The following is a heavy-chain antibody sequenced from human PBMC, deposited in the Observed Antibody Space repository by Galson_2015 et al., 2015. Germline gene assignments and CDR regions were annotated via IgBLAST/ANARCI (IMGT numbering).Heavy chain of an antibody. CDR3: ARALDDYGDHGVH. D-gene: IGHD4-17*01. CDR1: GYSISSGYY. CDR2: MSHSGST. J-gene: IGHJ4*02. V-gene: IGHV4-38-2*01. Sequence: ETLSLTRAVSGYSISSGYYWGWVRQPPGKGLEWIGSMSHSGSTYYNPSLKSRVTISVDTSKNQFSLKLSSVTAADTAVYYCARALDDYGDHGVHWGQGTLVTVSS.